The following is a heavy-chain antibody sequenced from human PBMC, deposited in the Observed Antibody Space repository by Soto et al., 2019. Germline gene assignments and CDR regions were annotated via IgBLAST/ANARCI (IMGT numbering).Heavy chain of an antibody. CDR2: IYYSGST. Sequence: XGILSLTGTVSGGSVSSSNYYLGWIRQPPGKGLEWIGSIYYSGSTYYNPSLKSRVTISVDTSKNQFSLKLSSVTAADTAVYYCARAHTYYYDSSGQFDHWGQGTLVTVYS. CDR3: ARAHTYYYDSSGQFDH. D-gene: IGHD3-22*01. J-gene: IGHJ4*02. CDR1: GGSVSSSNYY. V-gene: IGHV4-39*01.